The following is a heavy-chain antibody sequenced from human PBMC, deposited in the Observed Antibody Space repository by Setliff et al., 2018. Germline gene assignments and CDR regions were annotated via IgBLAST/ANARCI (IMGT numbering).Heavy chain of an antibody. J-gene: IGHJ4*02. V-gene: IGHV1-2*02. CDR1: GYSFSGYY. CDR2: INPNNGGT. Sequence: GASVKVSCKASGYSFSGYYTHWVRQAPGQGLEWMGWINPNNGGTNYAQKFQGRHTMTRDTSIGTAYMELSSLRSDGTAVYYCARQPMDTIMVTFDYWGQGILVTVSS. D-gene: IGHD5-12*01. CDR3: ARQPMDTIMVTFDY.